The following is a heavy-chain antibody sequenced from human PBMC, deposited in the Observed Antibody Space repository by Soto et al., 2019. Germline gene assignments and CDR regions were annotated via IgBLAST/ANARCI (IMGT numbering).Heavy chain of an antibody. Sequence: SVKISCKASGGTFSSYAISWVRQAPGQGLEWMGGIIPIFSTANYAQKCQGRVTITADESTSTAYMELSNLKSEDTAVYYCAREFLRGSSSRGPFDYWGQGTLVTVSS. CDR1: GGTFSSYA. V-gene: IGHV1-69*13. CDR3: AREFLRGSSSRGPFDY. D-gene: IGHD1-26*01. CDR2: IIPIFSTA. J-gene: IGHJ4*02.